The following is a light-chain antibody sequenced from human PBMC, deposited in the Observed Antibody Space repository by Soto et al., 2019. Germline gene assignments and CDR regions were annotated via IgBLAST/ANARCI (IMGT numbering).Light chain of an antibody. CDR3: QQNHSIPIT. J-gene: IGKJ5*01. Sequence: DIQMTQSPSSLSASLGDRVTVTCRASHNIKTYVNWYLQKPGKAPDLLIYAASSLQSGVPSRFSGSGSGTDFTLTITGLHLEDFATYYCQQNHSIPITFGQGTRLEIK. CDR2: AAS. CDR1: HNIKTY. V-gene: IGKV1-39*01.